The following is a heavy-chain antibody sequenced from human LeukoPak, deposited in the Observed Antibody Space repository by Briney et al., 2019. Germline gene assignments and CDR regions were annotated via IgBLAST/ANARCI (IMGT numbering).Heavy chain of an antibody. D-gene: IGHD2-15*01. CDR2: VITIFGTT. CDR1: GGTFSSYA. J-gene: IGHJ4*02. Sequence: AVKVSCKGAGGTFSSYAISRVRQAPGPGLEWVGGVITIFGTTNYAQKFQGRVTIIADKSTSTASMELSSLRSEDTAVYYCARDRSGGSLTTLYDYWGQGTLVTVSS. V-gene: IGHV1-69*06. CDR3: ARDRSGGSLTTLYDY.